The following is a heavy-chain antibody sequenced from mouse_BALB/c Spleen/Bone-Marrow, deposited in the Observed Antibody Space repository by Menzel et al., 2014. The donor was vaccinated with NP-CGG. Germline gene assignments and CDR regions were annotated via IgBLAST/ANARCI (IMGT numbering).Heavy chain of an antibody. CDR2: ISYSGNA. V-gene: IGHV3-8*02. CDR3: ARGNGYHFDY. J-gene: IGHJ2*01. Sequence: EVQLQQSGPSLVKPSQTLSLTCPVTGDSITSSYWNWIRQFPGNKLEYMGYISYSGNAYYNPSLKSRISLTRDTSKNQYYLQLNSVTTEDTATYFCARGNGYHFDYWGQGTTLTVSS. D-gene: IGHD1-2*01. CDR1: GDSITSSY.